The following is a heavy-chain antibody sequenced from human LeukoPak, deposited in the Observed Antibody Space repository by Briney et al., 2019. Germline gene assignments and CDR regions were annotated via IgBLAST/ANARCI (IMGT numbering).Heavy chain of an antibody. V-gene: IGHV4-39*01. CDR1: GGSISSSSYY. Sequence: SETLSLTCTVSGGSISSSSYYWGWIRQPPGKGLEWIGSIYYSGSTYYNPSLKSRVTISVDTSKNQFSLKLSSVTAADTAVYYCARNRWNYYGSGSLIDYWGQGTLVTVSS. CDR3: ARNRWNYYGSGSLIDY. D-gene: IGHD3-10*01. CDR2: IYYSGST. J-gene: IGHJ4*02.